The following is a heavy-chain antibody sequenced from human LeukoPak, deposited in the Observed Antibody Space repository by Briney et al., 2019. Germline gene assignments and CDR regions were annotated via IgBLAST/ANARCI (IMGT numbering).Heavy chain of an antibody. D-gene: IGHD6-13*01. Sequence: GGSLRLSCVVSGFTFRNFGMHWVRQAPGKGLEWVAVIYYDGSDKYYVDSVKGRFAVSRDNSKNTLYLQMNNLRVEDTAVYHCAREVSSSWSQDFDYWGQGTLVTVSS. CDR2: IYYDGSDK. CDR3: AREVSSSWSQDFDY. J-gene: IGHJ4*02. V-gene: IGHV3-33*01. CDR1: GFTFRNFG.